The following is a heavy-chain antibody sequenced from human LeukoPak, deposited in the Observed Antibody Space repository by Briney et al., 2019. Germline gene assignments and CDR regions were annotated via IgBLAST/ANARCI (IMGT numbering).Heavy chain of an antibody. J-gene: IGHJ4*02. D-gene: IGHD6-19*01. V-gene: IGHV3-7*04. CDR2: IGKDGSEK. Sequence: GGSLRLSCAASGFSLSSYWMNWVRQAPGKGPEWVANIGKDGSEKNYVDSVKGRFTISRDNAKNLVHLQMNSLRAEDTAVYYCVGGVGWLSDYWGQGTLVTVSS. CDR3: VGGVGWLSDY. CDR1: GFSLSSYW.